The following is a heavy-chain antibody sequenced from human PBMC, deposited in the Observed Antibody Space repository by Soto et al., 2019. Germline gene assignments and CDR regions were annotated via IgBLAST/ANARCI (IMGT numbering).Heavy chain of an antibody. CDR1: GYNFANYW. V-gene: IGHV5-10-1*01. Sequence: PVESLKISCKGSGYNFANYWISCFLQMPGKVLEWMGRFSPTDSYTDYNPSFQGHVTISGDKSINTAYMQWSSLRASDTAMYFCARHPYIGGFDVWGQGTTVTVSS. CDR2: FSPTDSYT. J-gene: IGHJ6*02. CDR3: ARHPYIGGFDV. D-gene: IGHD2-15*01.